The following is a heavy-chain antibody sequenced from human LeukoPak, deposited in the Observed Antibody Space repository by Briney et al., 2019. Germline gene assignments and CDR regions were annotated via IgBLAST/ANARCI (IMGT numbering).Heavy chain of an antibody. CDR1: GFSLSTSGMR. CDR2: IDWDDDK. V-gene: IGHV2-70*04. Sequence: SGPALVKPTQTLTLTCTFSGFSLSTSGMRVSWIRQPPGKALEWLARIDWDDDKFYSASLKTRLTISKDTSKNQVVLTMTNMDPVDTATYYCARTPYCGGDCYVDYWGQGTLVTVSS. CDR3: ARTPYCGGDCYVDY. D-gene: IGHD2-21*02. J-gene: IGHJ4*02.